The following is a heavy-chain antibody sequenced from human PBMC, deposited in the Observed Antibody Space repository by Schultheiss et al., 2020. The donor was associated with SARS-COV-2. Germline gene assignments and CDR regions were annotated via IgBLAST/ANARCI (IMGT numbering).Heavy chain of an antibody. CDR3: ARETYGGNAFDI. J-gene: IGHJ3*02. V-gene: IGHV3-9*01. CDR1: GFTFDDYA. CDR2: ISWNSGSI. Sequence: GGSLRLSCAASGFTFDDYAMHWVRQGPGKGLEWVSGISWNSGSIGYADSVKGRFTISRDNAKNSLYLQMNSLRAEDTAVYYCARETYGGNAFDIWGQGTTVTVSS. D-gene: IGHD4-23*01.